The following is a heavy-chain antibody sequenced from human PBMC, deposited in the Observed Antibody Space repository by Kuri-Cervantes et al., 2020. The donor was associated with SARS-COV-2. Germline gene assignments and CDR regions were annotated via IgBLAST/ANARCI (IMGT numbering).Heavy chain of an antibody. D-gene: IGHD4-11*01. CDR1: GGSISSYY. V-gene: IGHV4-4*07. Sequence: GSLRLSCTVSGGSISSYYWSWIRQPAGKGLEWIGRIYTSGSTNYNPSLKSRVTMSVDTSKNQFSLKLSSVTAADTAVYYCARVDYSTTRIWFDPWGQGTLVTVSS. J-gene: IGHJ5*02. CDR2: IYTSGST. CDR3: ARVDYSTTRIWFDP.